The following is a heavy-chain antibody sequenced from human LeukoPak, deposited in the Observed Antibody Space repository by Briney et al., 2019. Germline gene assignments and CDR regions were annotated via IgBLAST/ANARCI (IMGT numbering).Heavy chain of an antibody. V-gene: IGHV3-48*01. CDR3: ARDTAFSFDY. CDR1: GFTISRFS. CDR2: ISGSSGNI. J-gene: IGHJ4*02. D-gene: IGHD2-21*02. Sequence: LPGGSLRLSCAASGFTISRFSMNWVRQAPGKGLEWVSYISGSSGNIHYADSVKGRFTISRDNAKNSLYLQMNSLRAEDTAVYYCARDTAFSFDYWGQGNLVTVSS.